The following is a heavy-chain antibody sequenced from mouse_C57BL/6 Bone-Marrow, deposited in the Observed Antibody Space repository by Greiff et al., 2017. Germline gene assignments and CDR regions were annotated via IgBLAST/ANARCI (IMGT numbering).Heavy chain of an antibody. J-gene: IGHJ4*01. CDR3: ARSYDYDDYTMDY. Sequence: QVQLQQPGAELVKPGASVKLSCKASGYTFTNYWMHWVKQRPGQGLEWIGMMHPNGGSPDYNEQFKSEATLSVDKSSRTAYMELSSLTSEDSAVYDCARSYDYDDYTMDYWGQGTSVTVSS. V-gene: IGHV1-64*01. D-gene: IGHD2-4*01. CDR2: MHPNGGSP. CDR1: GYTFTNYW.